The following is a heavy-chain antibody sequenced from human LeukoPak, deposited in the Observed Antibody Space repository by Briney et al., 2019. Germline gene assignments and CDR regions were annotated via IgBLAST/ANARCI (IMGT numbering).Heavy chain of an antibody. CDR1: GGSISSGGYY. Sequence: SQTLSLTCTVSGGSISSGGYYWSWIRQPPGKGLEWIGYIYHSGSTYYNPSLKSRVTISVDRSKNQFSLKLSSVTAADTAVYYCARHLGYCSSTSCYPLKIDYWGQGTLVTVSS. D-gene: IGHD2-2*01. CDR2: IYHSGST. V-gene: IGHV4-30-2*01. CDR3: ARHLGYCSSTSCYPLKIDY. J-gene: IGHJ4*02.